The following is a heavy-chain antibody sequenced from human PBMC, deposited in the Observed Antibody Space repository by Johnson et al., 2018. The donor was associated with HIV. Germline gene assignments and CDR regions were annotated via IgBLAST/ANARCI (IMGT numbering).Heavy chain of an antibody. V-gene: IGHV3-15*01. CDR2: IKSKTDGGTT. CDR3: AKCFWGSSLIDVFDM. D-gene: IGHD6-13*01. J-gene: IGHJ3*02. Sequence: VQLMESGGGLVKPGGSLRLSCAASGFTFSNAWMSWVRQAPGKGLEWVGRIKSKTDGGTTDYAAPVKGRLTISRDNSKNTLYLQMNSLRAEDPAVYYCAKCFWGSSLIDVFDMWGQGTMVTVSS. CDR1: GFTFSNAW.